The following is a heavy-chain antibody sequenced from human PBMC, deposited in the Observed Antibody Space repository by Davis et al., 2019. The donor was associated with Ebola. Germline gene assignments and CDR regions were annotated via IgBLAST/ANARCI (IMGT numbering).Heavy chain of an antibody. D-gene: IGHD2-2*01. CDR2: IRYDASNT. CDR1: GFSLSTYG. J-gene: IGHJ4*02. Sequence: GESLKISCAASGFSLSTYGMHWVRQAPGKGLEWVSFIRYDASNTYYADSVKGRFTISRDSSKKTLYLEMNGLRPEDTAVYYCAKHLTTSWYVSDYWGQGTLVTVSS. V-gene: IGHV3-30*02. CDR3: AKHLTTSWYVSDY.